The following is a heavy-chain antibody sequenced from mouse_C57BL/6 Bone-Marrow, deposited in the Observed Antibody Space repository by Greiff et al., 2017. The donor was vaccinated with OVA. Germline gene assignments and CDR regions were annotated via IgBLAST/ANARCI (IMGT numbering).Heavy chain of an antibody. Sequence: EVQLQQSGAELVKPGASVKLSCTASGFNIKDYYMHWVKQRTEPGLEWIGRIDPEDGETKYAPKFKGKATITADTASNTSYLQLSSLTSEDTAVYYCATPPYGSRDYWGQGTTLTVSS. J-gene: IGHJ2*01. V-gene: IGHV14-2*01. CDR3: ATPPYGSRDY. CDR1: GFNIKDYY. CDR2: IDPEDGET. D-gene: IGHD1-1*01.